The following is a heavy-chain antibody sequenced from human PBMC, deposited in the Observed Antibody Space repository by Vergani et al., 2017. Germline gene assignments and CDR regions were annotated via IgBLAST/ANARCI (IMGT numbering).Heavy chain of an antibody. V-gene: IGHV3-15*01. J-gene: IGHJ4*02. CDR3: YTDYHDY. Sequence: EVQVVESGGGLIKPGGSLILSCVVSGIPFKNAWINWVRQAPGKGLEWIGRIRSKNDGGTADYAAPLKGRFTISRDDSKDSAFLLVNNLKTEDTAVYFCYTDYHDYWGQGTLVTVSS. D-gene: IGHD2-2*02. CDR1: GIPFKNAW. CDR2: IRSKNDGGTA.